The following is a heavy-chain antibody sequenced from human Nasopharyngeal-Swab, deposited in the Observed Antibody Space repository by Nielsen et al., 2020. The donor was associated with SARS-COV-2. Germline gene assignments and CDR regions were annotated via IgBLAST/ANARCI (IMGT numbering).Heavy chain of an antibody. CDR1: GFTFNDYY. D-gene: IGHD5-12*01. V-gene: IGHV3-11*04. CDR3: AREVPYSGHDDAFDI. CDR2: LSGRGTTI. Sequence: GESLKISCTASGFTFNDYYMSWVRQAPGKGLEWLSYLSGRGTTIYYAASVRGRFTISRDNAKNSLYLQMNSLRAEDTAVYYCAREVPYSGHDDAFDIWGQGTMVTVSA. J-gene: IGHJ3*02.